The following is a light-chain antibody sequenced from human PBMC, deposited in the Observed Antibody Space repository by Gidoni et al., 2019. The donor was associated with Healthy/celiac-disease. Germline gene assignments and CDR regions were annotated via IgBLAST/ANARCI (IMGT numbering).Light chain of an antibody. CDR2: GAS. CDR1: QSVSSN. V-gene: IGKV3-15*01. J-gene: IGKJ4*01. CDR3: QQYNNWPPLT. Sequence: EIVMTKSPATLSVSPGERATLSCRASQSVSSNLAWYQQKPGQAPRLLIYGASTRATGIPARFRGSGSGTEFTLTISSLQSEDFAVYSCQQYNNWPPLTFGGGTKVAIK.